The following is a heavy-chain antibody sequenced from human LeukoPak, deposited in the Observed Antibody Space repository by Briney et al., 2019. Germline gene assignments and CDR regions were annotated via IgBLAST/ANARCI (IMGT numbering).Heavy chain of an antibody. CDR1: GYTHTSYG. J-gene: IGHJ6*02. CDR3: ARDCIEYQLLFPRGDYYYYGMDV. Sequence: ASVKVSGKASGYTHTSYGISGVRQAPRQGVEWMGWMSAYNGNTNYAHKLHGRVTMTTDTSTSTAYMELRSLRSDDTAVYYCARDCIEYQLLFPRGDYYYYGMDVWGQGTTVTVSS. D-gene: IGHD2-2*01. V-gene: IGHV1-18*01. CDR2: MSAYNGNT.